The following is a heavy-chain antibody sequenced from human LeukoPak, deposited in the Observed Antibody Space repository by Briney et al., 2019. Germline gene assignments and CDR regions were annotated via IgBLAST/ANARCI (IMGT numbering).Heavy chain of an antibody. CDR1: GVSISNYD. J-gene: IGHJ3*02. V-gene: IGHV4-59*01. Sequence: SETLSLTCTVSGVSISNYDWGWIRQPPGKGLEWIGYIYYSGSTSYNASLRNRVTISVDASKNQFSLELNSVTAADTAMYYCARRGGSPLGAFDIWGQGTMVTVSS. CDR3: ARRGGSPLGAFDI. CDR2: IYYSGST. D-gene: IGHD1-26*01.